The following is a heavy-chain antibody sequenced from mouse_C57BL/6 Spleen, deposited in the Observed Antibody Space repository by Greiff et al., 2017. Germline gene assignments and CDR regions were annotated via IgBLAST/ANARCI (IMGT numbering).Heavy chain of an antibody. Sequence: VQLQQSVAELVRPGASVKLSCTASGFNIKNTYMHWVKQRPEPGLEWIGRIDPANGNTKYAPKFQGKATITADTSSNTAYLQLSSLTSEDTAIYYCARQRQLRLRDYAMDYGGQGTSDTVST. D-gene: IGHD3-2*02. CDR3: ARQRQLRLRDYAMDY. J-gene: IGHJ4*01. CDR2: IDPANGNT. CDR1: GFNIKNTY. V-gene: IGHV14-3*01.